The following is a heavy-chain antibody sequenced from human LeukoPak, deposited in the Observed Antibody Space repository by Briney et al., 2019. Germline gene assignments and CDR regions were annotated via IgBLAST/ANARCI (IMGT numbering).Heavy chain of an antibody. CDR3: ARDRWYDKSDYYYNLDH. D-gene: IGHD3-22*01. V-gene: IGHV1-18*01. CDR2: ISGYNGET. Sequence: ASVKVSCKASGYTFKSYGISWVRQAPGQGLEWMGWISGYNGETNNAQRLQGRVTMTTDTSTSTAYMEPRSLRSDDTAVYYCARDRWYDKSDYYYNLDHWGQGTLVTVSS. CDR1: GYTFKSYG. J-gene: IGHJ4*02.